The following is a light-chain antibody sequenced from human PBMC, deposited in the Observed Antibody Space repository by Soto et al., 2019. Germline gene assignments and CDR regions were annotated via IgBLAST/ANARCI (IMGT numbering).Light chain of an antibody. CDR2: DNN. Sequence: QSVLTQPPSVSGAPGQRVTISCTGSSSNIGSGYAVNWYQQLPGTAPKLFIFDNNNRPSGVPDRFSGSKSATSASLAITGLQTEDEADYYCQSYDSSLSGLVFGGGTKLTVL. CDR3: QSYDSSLSGLV. V-gene: IGLV1-40*01. J-gene: IGLJ2*01. CDR1: SSNIGSGYA.